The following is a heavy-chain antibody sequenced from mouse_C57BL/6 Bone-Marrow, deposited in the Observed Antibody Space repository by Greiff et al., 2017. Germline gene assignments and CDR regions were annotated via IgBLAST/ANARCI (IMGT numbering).Heavy chain of an antibody. D-gene: IGHD2-2*01. CDR1: GYTFTSYW. V-gene: IGHV1-53*01. CDR2: INPSNGGT. CDR3: ARAVVYYGYDGYFDV. Sequence: VQLQQSGTELVKPGASVKLSCKASGYTFTSYWMHWVKQRPGQGLEWIGNINPSNGGTNYNEKFKSKATLTVDKSSSTAYMQLSSLTSEDSAVYYCARAVVYYGYDGYFDVWGTGTTVTVSS. J-gene: IGHJ1*03.